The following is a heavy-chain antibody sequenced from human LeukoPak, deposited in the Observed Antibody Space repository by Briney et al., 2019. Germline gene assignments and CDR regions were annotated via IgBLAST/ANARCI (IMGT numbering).Heavy chain of an antibody. CDR1: GGSFGGYY. CDR2: INHSGST. J-gene: IGHJ4*02. CDR3: ARALRTGYSSSYKARNYFDY. Sequence: SETLSLTCAVYGGSFGGYYWSWIRQPPGKGLQWMGEINHSGSTNYNPSLKSRVTISVDTSKNQFSLKLSSVTAADTALYYCARALRTGYSSSYKARNYFDYWGQGTLVTVSS. D-gene: IGHD6-13*01. V-gene: IGHV4-34*01.